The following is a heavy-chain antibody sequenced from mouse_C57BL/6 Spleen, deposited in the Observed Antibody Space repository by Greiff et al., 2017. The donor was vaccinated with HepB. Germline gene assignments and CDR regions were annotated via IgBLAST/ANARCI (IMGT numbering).Heavy chain of an antibody. D-gene: IGHD4-1*01. CDR1: GYTFTDYE. J-gene: IGHJ2*01. Sequence: QVHVKQSGAELVRPGASVTLSCKASGYTFTDYEMHWVKQTPVHGLEWIGAIDPETGGTAYNQKFKGKAILTADKSSSTAYMELRSLTSEDSAVYYCTREGFDWGFDYWGQGTTLTVSS. CDR3: TREGFDWGFDY. CDR2: IDPETGGT. V-gene: IGHV1-15*01.